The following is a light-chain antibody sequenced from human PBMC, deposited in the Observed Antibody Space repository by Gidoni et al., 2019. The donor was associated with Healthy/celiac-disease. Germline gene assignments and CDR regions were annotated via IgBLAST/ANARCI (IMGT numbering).Light chain of an antibody. CDR3: QQSYSTPWT. J-gene: IGKJ1*01. CDR2: AAS. Sequence: DIQMTQSPSSLSASVGDRVTITCRARQSISSYLNWYQQKPGKAHKLLIYAASRLQSGVPPRFSGSGSGTDFTLTINSLQPEYFATYYCQQSYSTPWTFGQGTKVEIK. V-gene: IGKV1-39*01. CDR1: QSISSY.